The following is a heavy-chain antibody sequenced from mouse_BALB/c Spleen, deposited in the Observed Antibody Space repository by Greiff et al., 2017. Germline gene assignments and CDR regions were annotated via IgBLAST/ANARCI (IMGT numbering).Heavy chain of an antibody. CDR3: ARGGTTYGGYYYAMDY. Sequence: EVKLMESGGGLVKPGGSLKLSCAASGFTFSDYYMYWVRQTPEKRLEWVATISDGGSYTYYPDSVKGRFTISRDNAKNNLYLQMSSLKSEDTAMYYCARGGTTYGGYYYAMDYWGQGTSVTVSS. CDR1: GFTFSDYY. D-gene: IGHD1-1*02. V-gene: IGHV5-4*02. J-gene: IGHJ4*01. CDR2: ISDGGSYT.